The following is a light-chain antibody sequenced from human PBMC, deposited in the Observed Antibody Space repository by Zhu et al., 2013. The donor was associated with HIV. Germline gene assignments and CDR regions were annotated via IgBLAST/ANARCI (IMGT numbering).Light chain of an antibody. V-gene: IGKV3-11*01. CDR3: QQYGSSPKT. CDR1: QSVNNY. CDR2: DAS. J-gene: IGKJ1*01. Sequence: EIVLTQSPATLSLSPGERATLSCRASQSVNNYLLWYQQKPGQPPRLLIYDASNRATGIPARFSGSGSGTDFTLTISSLEPEDFAVYYCQQYGSSPKTFGQGTKVE.